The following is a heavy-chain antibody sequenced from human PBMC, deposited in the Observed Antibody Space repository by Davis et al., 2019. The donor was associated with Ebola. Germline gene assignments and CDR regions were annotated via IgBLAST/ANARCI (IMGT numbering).Heavy chain of an antibody. V-gene: IGHV3-74*01. D-gene: IGHD6-13*01. CDR3: AKDGQQMAPYFDY. CDR2: NNSDGSNT. J-gene: IGHJ4*02. Sequence: GESLKISCAASGFTLSSYRMHWVRQAPGNGLVWVSRNNSDGSNTNYADSVKCRFTISRDNSKNTLYLQMNSLRAEDTAVYYCAKDGQQMAPYFDYWGQGTLVTVSS. CDR1: GFTLSSYR.